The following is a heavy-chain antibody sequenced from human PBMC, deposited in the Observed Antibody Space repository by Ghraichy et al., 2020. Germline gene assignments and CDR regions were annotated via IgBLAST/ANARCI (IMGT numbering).Heavy chain of an antibody. CDR3: ARGLLRGELLAV. CDR2: INHSGST. J-gene: IGHJ4*02. Sequence: SETLSLTCAVYGGSFSGYYWSWIRQSPGKGLEWIGEINHSGSTSYSPSLKSRVTISVDTSKNQFSLKVKSVTAADTAVYYCARGLLRGELLAVWGQGTLVTVSS. CDR1: GGSFSGYY. V-gene: IGHV4-34*01. D-gene: IGHD1-26*01.